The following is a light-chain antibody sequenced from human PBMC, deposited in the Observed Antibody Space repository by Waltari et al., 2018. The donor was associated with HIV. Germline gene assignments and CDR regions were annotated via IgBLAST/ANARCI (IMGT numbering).Light chain of an antibody. J-gene: IGKJ2*01. CDR1: QSVSSSY. Sequence: EIVLTQSPGTLSLSPGERATLSCRASQSVSSSYLAWYQQKAGQAPRLLMYGASSRATGITDRFSGSGAGTDFTLTINRLEPEDFAVYYCQQYGVSPYTFGQGTKLEIK. CDR2: GAS. V-gene: IGKV3-20*01. CDR3: QQYGVSPYT.